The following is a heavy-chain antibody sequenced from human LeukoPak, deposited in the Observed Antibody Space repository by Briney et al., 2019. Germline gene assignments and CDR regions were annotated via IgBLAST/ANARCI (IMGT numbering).Heavy chain of an antibody. V-gene: IGHV4-59*01. CDR2: IYYSGST. J-gene: IGHJ5*02. Sequence: SETLSLTCTVSGGSISSYYWSWILQPPGKGLQWIGYIYYSGSTNYNPSLKSRVTISVATSKNQFSPRLSSVAAAAAAVYYCAREVAVAESWFDPWGQGTLVTVSS. CDR1: GGSISSYY. CDR3: AREVAVAESWFDP. D-gene: IGHD6-19*01.